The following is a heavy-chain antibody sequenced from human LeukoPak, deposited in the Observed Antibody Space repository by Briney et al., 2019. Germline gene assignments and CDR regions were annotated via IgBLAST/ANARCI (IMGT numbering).Heavy chain of an antibody. D-gene: IGHD3-10*01. Sequence: PGGSLRLSCAASGFTFSAYNMNWVRQAPGKGLEWVSYISYSSSTIYYADSVKGRFTVSRDNAKNSLYLQMNSLRDEDTAVYYCARENTGDFDYWGQGTLVTVSS. V-gene: IGHV3-48*02. J-gene: IGHJ4*02. CDR2: ISYSSSTI. CDR1: GFTFSAYN. CDR3: ARENTGDFDY.